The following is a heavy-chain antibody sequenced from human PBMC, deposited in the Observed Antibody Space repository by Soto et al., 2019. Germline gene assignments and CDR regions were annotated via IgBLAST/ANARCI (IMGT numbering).Heavy chain of an antibody. V-gene: IGHV3-53*02. CDR1: GFTVSSNY. CDR2: IYSGGST. J-gene: IGHJ4*02. D-gene: IGHD5-12*01. Sequence: EVQLVETGGGLIQPGGSLRLSCAASGFTVSSNYMSLVRQAPGKGLEWVSVIYSGGSTYYAASVKGRFTISRDNSKNTLYLQMNSLRAEDTAVYYCARDLGGYGYLDYWGQGTLVTVSS. CDR3: ARDLGGYGYLDY.